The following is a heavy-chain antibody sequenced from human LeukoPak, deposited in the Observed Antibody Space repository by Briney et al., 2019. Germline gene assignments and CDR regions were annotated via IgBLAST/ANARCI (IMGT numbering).Heavy chain of an antibody. CDR1: GFIVNNNY. CDR3: ARAGPSSSWHQFDY. D-gene: IGHD6-13*01. J-gene: IGHJ4*02. Sequence: GGSLRLSCAASGFIVNNNYMSWVRQAPGKGLEWVSVIYSGGSTYYADSVKGRFTISRDNSKNTLYLQMNSLRAEDTAVYYCARAGPSSSWHQFDYWGQGTLVTVSS. V-gene: IGHV3-66*01. CDR2: IYSGGST.